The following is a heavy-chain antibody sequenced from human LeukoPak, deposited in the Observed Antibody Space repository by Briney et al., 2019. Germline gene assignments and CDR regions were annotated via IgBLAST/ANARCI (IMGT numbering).Heavy chain of an antibody. CDR3: AKDHYYDSSGYYSWFVSDYYFDY. CDR2: IRYDGSNK. CDR1: GFTFSSYG. Sequence: GGSLRLSCAASGFTFSSYGMHWVRQAPGKGLEWVAFIRYDGSNKYYADSVKGRFTIPRDNSKNTLYLQMNSLRAEDTAVYYCAKDHYYDSSGYYSWFVSDYYFDYWGQGTLVTVSS. D-gene: IGHD3-22*01. J-gene: IGHJ4*02. V-gene: IGHV3-30*02.